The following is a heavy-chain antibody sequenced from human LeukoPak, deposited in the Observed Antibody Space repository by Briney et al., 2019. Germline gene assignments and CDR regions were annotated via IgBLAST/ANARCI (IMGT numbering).Heavy chain of an antibody. CDR3: ARAGYSSSWYSRYFDL. CDR2: IYSGGST. V-gene: IGHV3-66*01. J-gene: IGHJ2*01. Sequence: PGGSLRLSCAASGFTVSSNYMSWVRQAPGKGLEWVSVIYSGGSTYYADSVKGRFTISRDNSKNTLYLQMNSLRAWDTAVYYCARAGYSSSWYSRYFDLWGRGTLVTVSS. D-gene: IGHD6-13*01. CDR1: GFTVSSNY.